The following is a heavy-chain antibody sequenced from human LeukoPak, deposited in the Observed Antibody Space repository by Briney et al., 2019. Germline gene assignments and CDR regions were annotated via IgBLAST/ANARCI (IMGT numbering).Heavy chain of an antibody. CDR1: GFTFDDYA. D-gene: IGHD6-13*01. CDR3: ARVTHSSSWYGYRY. J-gene: IGHJ4*02. CDR2: ISWNSGSI. Sequence: GRSLRLSCAASGFTFDDYAMHWVRQAPGKGLEWVSGISWNSGSIGYADSVKGRFTISRDNAKNSLYLQMNSLRAEDTAVYYCARVTHSSSWYGYRYWGQGTLVTVSS. V-gene: IGHV3-9*01.